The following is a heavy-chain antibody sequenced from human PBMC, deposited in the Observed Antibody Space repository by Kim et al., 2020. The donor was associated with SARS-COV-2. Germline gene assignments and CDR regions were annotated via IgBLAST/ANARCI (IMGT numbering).Heavy chain of an antibody. V-gene: IGHV1-3*01. CDR3: ARGRKVLWFGIQASYGMDV. Sequence: ASVKVSCKASGYTFTSYAMHWVRQAPGQRLEWMGWINAGNGNTKYSQKFQGRVTITRDTSASTAYMELSSLRSEDTAVYYCARGRKVLWFGIQASYGMDVWGQGTTVTVSS. CDR2: INAGNGNT. J-gene: IGHJ6*02. CDR1: GYTFTSYA. D-gene: IGHD3-10*01.